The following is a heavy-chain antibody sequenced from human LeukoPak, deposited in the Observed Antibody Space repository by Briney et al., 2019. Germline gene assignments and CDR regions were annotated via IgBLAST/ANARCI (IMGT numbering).Heavy chain of an antibody. V-gene: IGHV3-49*04. J-gene: IGHJ4*02. CDR2: IRSKAYGGTT. Sequence: PGGSLRLSCTASGFTFGDYAMSWVRQAPGKGLEWVGFIRSKAYGGTTEYAASVKGRFTISRDDSKSIAYLQMNSLKTEDTAVYYCTRAGRSGWQENDYWGQGTLVTVSS. D-gene: IGHD6-19*01. CDR1: GFTFGDYA. CDR3: TRAGRSGWQENDY.